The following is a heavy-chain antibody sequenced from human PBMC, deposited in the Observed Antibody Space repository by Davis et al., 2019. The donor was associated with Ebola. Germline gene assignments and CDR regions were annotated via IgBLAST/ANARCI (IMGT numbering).Heavy chain of an antibody. J-gene: IGHJ6*02. V-gene: IGHV4-4*07. Sequence: MPSETLSLTCTVSGGSISSYYWSWIRQPAGKGLEWIGRIYTSGSTNYNPSLKSRVTMSLDTSKNQSSLKLRSVTAADTAVYYCARERSYSSGWSRQYYYYGMDVWGQGTTVSVSS. D-gene: IGHD6-19*01. CDR1: GGSISSYY. CDR3: ARERSYSSGWSRQYYYYGMDV. CDR2: IYTSGST.